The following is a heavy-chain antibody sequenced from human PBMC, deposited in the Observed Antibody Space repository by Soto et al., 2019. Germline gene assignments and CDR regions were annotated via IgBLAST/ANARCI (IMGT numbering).Heavy chain of an antibody. CDR1: GFTFSSYS. J-gene: IGHJ6*02. CDR3: ARDGSSGWLSGMDV. D-gene: IGHD6-19*01. Sequence: TGGSLRLSSAASGFTFSSYSMNWVRQAPGKGLEWVSYISSSSSTIYYADSVKGRFTISRDNAKNSLYLQMNSLRDEDTAVYYCARDGSSGWLSGMDVWGQGTTVTVSS. CDR2: ISSSSSTI. V-gene: IGHV3-48*02.